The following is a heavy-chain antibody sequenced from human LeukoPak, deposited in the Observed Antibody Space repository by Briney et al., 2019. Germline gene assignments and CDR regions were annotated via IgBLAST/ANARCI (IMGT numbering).Heavy chain of an antibody. J-gene: IGHJ4*02. Sequence: GGSLRLSCAASGFTFSSYTMSWVRQAPGKGLEWVSAISGSGGSTYYADSVKGRFTISRDNPKNTLYLQVNSLRAEDTAVYYCAKPLSSGWYLDYFDSWGQGTLVTVSS. CDR2: ISGSGGST. CDR3: AKPLSSGWYLDYFDS. D-gene: IGHD6-19*01. CDR1: GFTFSSYT. V-gene: IGHV3-23*01.